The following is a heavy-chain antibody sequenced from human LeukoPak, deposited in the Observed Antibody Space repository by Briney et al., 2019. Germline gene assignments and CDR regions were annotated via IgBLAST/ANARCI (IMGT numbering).Heavy chain of an antibody. Sequence: GGSLTLFCSASGFTFSSYAMHWVRQAPGKGLEYVSAISSNGGSTYYADSVKGRFTISRDNAKNTLYLQMNSLRAEDTAVYYCGSSSSTCCDYWGQGALINVSS. CDR2: ISSNGGST. J-gene: IGHJ4*02. CDR1: GFTFSSYA. V-gene: IGHV3-64*04. D-gene: IGHD2-2*01. CDR3: GSSSSTCCDY.